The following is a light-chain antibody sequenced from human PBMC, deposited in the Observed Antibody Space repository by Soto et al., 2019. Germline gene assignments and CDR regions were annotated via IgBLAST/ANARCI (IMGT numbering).Light chain of an antibody. V-gene: IGLV2-8*01. CDR3: SSCADGNSVL. CDR2: EVS. Sequence: QSALTQPPSASGSPGQSVTISCTGTSSDVGGYNFVSWYQQHPGKAPKLLIYEVSKRPSGVPDRFSGSKSDNTASLTVSGLEAEDEADYYCSSCADGNSVLFGGGTQLTVL. CDR1: SSDVGGYNF. J-gene: IGLJ2*01.